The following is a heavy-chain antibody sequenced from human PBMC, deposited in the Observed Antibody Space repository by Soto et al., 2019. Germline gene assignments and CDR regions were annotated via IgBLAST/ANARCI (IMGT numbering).Heavy chain of an antibody. CDR2: IIPLFGIV. D-gene: IGHD3-22*01. CDR3: ARGRIVMVGSRAYYGMDV. J-gene: IGHJ6*02. V-gene: IGHV1-69*01. Sequence: QVQLVQYGAEVKKPGSSVKVSCQASGGSPSNSAMSWVRQAPGQGLAWMGVIIPLFGIVNYAQKFQGRVTITGDESTNTAYMDLSSLKSDDTDDYYCARGRIVMVGSRAYYGMDVWCQATTVTVSS. CDR1: GGSPSNSA.